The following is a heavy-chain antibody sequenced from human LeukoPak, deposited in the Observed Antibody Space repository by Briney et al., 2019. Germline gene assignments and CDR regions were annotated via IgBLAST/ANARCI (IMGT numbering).Heavy chain of an antibody. V-gene: IGHV3-21*01. J-gene: IGHJ3*02. Sequence: GGSLRHSCAASGFTFSSYSMNWVRQAPGKGLEWVSSISSSSSYIYYADSMKGRFTISRDNAKNSLYLQMNSLRAEDTAVYYCARDTKGYCSGGSCPDAFDIWGQGTMVTVSS. CDR2: ISSSSSYI. CDR1: GFTFSSYS. D-gene: IGHD2-15*01. CDR3: ARDTKGYCSGGSCPDAFDI.